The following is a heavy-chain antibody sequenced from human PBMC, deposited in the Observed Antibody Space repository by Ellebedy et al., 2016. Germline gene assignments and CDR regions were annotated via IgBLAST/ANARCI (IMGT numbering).Heavy chain of an antibody. Sequence: GGSLRLSCAASGFTFSNAWMNWVRQAPGKGLEWVGRIKSKTDGGAADYAAPVKGRFTISRDDSKNTLYLQMNSLKTEDTSVYFCTTVYRYNYDSVWGQGTLVTVSS. CDR3: TTVYRYNYDSV. CDR1: GFTFSNAW. J-gene: IGHJ4*02. CDR2: IKSKTDGGAA. D-gene: IGHD5-18*01. V-gene: IGHV3-15*01.